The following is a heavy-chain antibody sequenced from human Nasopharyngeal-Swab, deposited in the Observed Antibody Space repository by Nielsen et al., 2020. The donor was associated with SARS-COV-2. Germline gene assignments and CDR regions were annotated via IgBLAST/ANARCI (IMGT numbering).Heavy chain of an antibody. Sequence: GESLKISCKGSGHSFTSYWISWVRQMPGKGLEWMGRIDPSDSYTNYSPSFQGHVTISADKSISTAYLQWSSLKASDTAMYYCAGTRIVGATTAWFDPWGQGTLVTVSS. V-gene: IGHV5-10-1*01. CDR2: IDPSDSYT. J-gene: IGHJ5*02. CDR3: AGTRIVGATTAWFDP. CDR1: GHSFTSYW. D-gene: IGHD1-26*01.